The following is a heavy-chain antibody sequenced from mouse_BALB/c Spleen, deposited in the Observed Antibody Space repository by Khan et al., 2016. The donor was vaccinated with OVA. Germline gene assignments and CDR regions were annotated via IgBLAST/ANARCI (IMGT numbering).Heavy chain of an antibody. CDR1: GYTFTNYW. V-gene: IGHV1-63*02. J-gene: IGHJ4*01. CDR3: ARPFYYGSRYDTMDA. D-gene: IGHD1-1*01. Sequence: QVQLQQPGAELVRPGTSVKMSCKAAGYTFTNYWIGWVKQRPGHGLEWIGDIYPGSGNTNYNEKFRGKATLTADTSSSTAYMQLSSLTSEDSAIYYCARPFYYGSRYDTMDAWGQGTSVTVSS. CDR2: IYPGSGNT.